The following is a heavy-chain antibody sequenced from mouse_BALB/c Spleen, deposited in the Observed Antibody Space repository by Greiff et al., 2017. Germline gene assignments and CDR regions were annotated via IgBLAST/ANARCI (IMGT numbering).Heavy chain of an antibody. CDR2: ISSGSSTI. V-gene: IGHV5-17*02. CDR1: GFTFSSFG. CDR3: ATYYRYDWFAY. D-gene: IGHD2-14*01. Sequence: EVKVEESGGGLVQPGGSRKLSCAASGFTFSSFGMHWVRQAPEKGLEWVAYISSGSSTIYYADTVKGRFTISRDNPKNTLFLQMTSLRSEDTAMYYCATYYRYDWFAYWGQGTLVTVSA. J-gene: IGHJ3*01.